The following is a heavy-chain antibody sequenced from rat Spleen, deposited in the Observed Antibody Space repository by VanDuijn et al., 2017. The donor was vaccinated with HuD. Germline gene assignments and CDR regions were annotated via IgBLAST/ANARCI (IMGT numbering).Heavy chain of an antibody. CDR3: TRDRLQWFDY. Sequence: EVQLKESGPGLVQPSQTLSLTCTVSGFSLTDYSVHWVRQPSGKSLEWMGVMWSGGGTAYNSALKSRLSISRDTSKSQVFLKMNSLQAEDTAIYHCTRDRLQWFDYWGQGVMVTVSS. CDR2: MWSGGGT. J-gene: IGHJ2*01. D-gene: IGHD1-1*01. CDR1: GFSLTDYS. V-gene: IGHV2S63*01.